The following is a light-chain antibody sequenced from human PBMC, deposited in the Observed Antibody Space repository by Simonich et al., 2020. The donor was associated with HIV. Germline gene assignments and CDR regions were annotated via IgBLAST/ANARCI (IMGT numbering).Light chain of an antibody. Sequence: EIVMTQSPATLSVSPGDRATLPCRASQSVSSNLAWYQQKPGQAPRLLIYGASTRATGIPARFSGSGSGTEFTLTINSMQAEDFAVYYCQQYNNWPPWTFGQGTKVEIK. J-gene: IGKJ1*01. CDR2: GAS. V-gene: IGKV3-15*01. CDR3: QQYNNWPPWT. CDR1: QSVSSN.